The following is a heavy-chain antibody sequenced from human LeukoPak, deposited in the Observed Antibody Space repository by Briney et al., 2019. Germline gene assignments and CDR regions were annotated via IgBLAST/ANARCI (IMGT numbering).Heavy chain of an antibody. J-gene: IGHJ6*02. Sequence: GGSLRLSCAAAGFTFSSYAMSWVRQAPGKGLEWVSAISGSGGSTYYADSVKGRFTISRDNSKNTLYLQMNSLRAEDTAVYYCAEDGWYFDWLGYYYGMDVWGQGTTITVSS. V-gene: IGHV3-23*01. CDR1: GFTFSSYA. CDR2: ISGSGGST. D-gene: IGHD3-9*01. CDR3: AEDGWYFDWLGYYYGMDV.